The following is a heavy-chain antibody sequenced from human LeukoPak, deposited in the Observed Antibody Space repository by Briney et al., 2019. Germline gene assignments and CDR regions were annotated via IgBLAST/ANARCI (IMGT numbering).Heavy chain of an antibody. Sequence: ASVKVSCKASGYTFTSYGISWVRQAPGQGLEWMGWISAYNGNTNYAQKLQGRVTMTTDTSTSTAYMELRSLRSDDTAVYYCARVGDYYDSSGSYYYYMDVWGKGTMVTVSS. J-gene: IGHJ6*03. CDR2: ISAYNGNT. D-gene: IGHD3-22*01. CDR3: ARVGDYYDSSGSYYYYMDV. CDR1: GYTFTSYG. V-gene: IGHV1-18*01.